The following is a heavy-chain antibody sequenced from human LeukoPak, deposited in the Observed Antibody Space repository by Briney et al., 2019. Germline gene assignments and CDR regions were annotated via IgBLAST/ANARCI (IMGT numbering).Heavy chain of an antibody. D-gene: IGHD6-19*01. CDR3: GKTTTGYSSGQKPAWPVDY. Sequence: GSLRLSCEASGFTFGSYAMYWVRQAPGKGLEWAAGIFGSGGSAHYADSAKGRFTISRDNSKNTVYLQINSLRAEDTAVYYCGKTTTGYSSGQKPAWPVDYWGQGTLVTVSS. J-gene: IGHJ4*02. V-gene: IGHV3-23*01. CDR2: IFGSGGSA. CDR1: GFTFGSYA.